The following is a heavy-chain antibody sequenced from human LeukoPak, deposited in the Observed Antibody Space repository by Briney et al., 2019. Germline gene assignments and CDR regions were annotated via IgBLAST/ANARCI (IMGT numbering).Heavy chain of an antibody. CDR2: ISYDGSNK. J-gene: IGHJ6*02. V-gene: IGHV3-30*18. CDR1: GFTFSSYG. D-gene: IGHD3-10*01. CDR3: AKDLYYYGSGSYYNYYYYGMDV. Sequence: GGSLRLSCAASGFTFSSYGMHWVRQAPGKGLEWVAVISYDGSNKYYADSVKGRFTISRDNSKNTLYMQMNSLRAEDTAVYYCAKDLYYYGSGSYYNYYYYGMDVWGQGTTVTVSS.